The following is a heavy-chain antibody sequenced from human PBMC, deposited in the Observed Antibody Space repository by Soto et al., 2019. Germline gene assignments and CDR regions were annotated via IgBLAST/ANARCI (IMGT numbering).Heavy chain of an antibody. Sequence: XSVKVSFNASGYTFTSYAMHWLRHSPGQRLEWMGWINAGNGNTKYSQKFQGRVTITRDTSASTAYMELRSLRSEDTAVYYCARDPSYYGMDVWGQGTTVTV. CDR1: GYTFTSYA. J-gene: IGHJ6*02. CDR3: ARDPSYYGMDV. V-gene: IGHV1-3*01. CDR2: INAGNGNT.